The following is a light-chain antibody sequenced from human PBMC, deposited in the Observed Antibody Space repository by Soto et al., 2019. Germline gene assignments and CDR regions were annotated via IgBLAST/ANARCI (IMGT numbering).Light chain of an antibody. J-gene: IGLJ1*01. CDR2: EGS. Sequence: QSALTQPASVSGSPGQSITISCTGPSSDVGSYNLVSWYQQHPGKAPKLMIYEGSKRPSGVSNRFSGSKSGNTASLTISGLQAEDEADYYCCSYAGSFYVFGTGTKLTVL. CDR1: SSDVGSYNL. CDR3: CSYAGSFYV. V-gene: IGLV2-23*01.